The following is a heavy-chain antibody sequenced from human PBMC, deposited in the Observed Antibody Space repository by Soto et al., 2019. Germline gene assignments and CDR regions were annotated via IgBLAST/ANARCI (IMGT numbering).Heavy chain of an antibody. CDR2: IGTSAGTT. CDR3: LPIVRYYDMDV. D-gene: IGHD1-26*01. J-gene: IGHJ6*02. CDR1: GFTFSSYA. V-gene: IGHV3-23*01. Sequence: EVQLLESGGGLVQPGGSLRLSCAASGFTFSSYAMSWVRQAAGKGLEWVSGIGTSAGTTYYADSVKGRFTISRDNSKNTLYLQMNSLRAEDTAVYYCLPIVRYYDMDVWGQGSTVTISS.